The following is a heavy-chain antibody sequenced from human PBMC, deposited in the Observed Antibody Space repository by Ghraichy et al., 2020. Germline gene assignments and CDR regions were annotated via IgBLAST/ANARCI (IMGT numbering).Heavy chain of an antibody. CDR1: GYSFTSYW. V-gene: IGHV5-51*01. D-gene: IGHD4-17*01. Sequence: GESLNISCKGSGYSFTSYWIGWVRQMPGKGLEWMGIIYPGDSDTRYSPSFQGQVTISADKSISTAYLQWSSLKASDTAMYYCARQSDYGDYVRPDAFDIWGQGTMVTVSS. CDR2: IYPGDSDT. J-gene: IGHJ3*02. CDR3: ARQSDYGDYVRPDAFDI.